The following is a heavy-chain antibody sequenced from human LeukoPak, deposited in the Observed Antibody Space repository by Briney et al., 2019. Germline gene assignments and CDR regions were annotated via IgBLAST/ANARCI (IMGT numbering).Heavy chain of an antibody. Sequence: SETLSLTCSVSGDSFRKKTYYWGWVRQPPGKGLEWIGSIYYSGTTYYNPSPKSRVTMSVDTSKNQFSLKLSSVTAADTAVYYCARDRGSSWGNEFDYWGQGTLVTVSS. CDR2: IYYSGTT. V-gene: IGHV4-39*07. CDR3: ARDRGSSWGNEFDY. J-gene: IGHJ4*02. CDR1: GDSFRKKTYY. D-gene: IGHD6-13*01.